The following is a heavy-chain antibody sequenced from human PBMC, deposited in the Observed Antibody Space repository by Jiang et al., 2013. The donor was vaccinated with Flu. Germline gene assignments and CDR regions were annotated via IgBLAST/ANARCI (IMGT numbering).Heavy chain of an antibody. CDR3: ARESLVVVVVAAHYFDY. V-gene: IGHV3-30*04. J-gene: IGHJ4*02. Sequence: VQLVESGGGVVQPGRSLRLSCAASGFTFSSYAMHWVRQAPGKGLEWVAVISYDGSNKYYADSVKGRFTISRDNSKNTLYLQMNSLRAEDTAVYYCARESLVVVVVAAHYFDYWGQGTLVTVSS. CDR1: GFTFSSYA. CDR2: ISYDGSNK. D-gene: IGHD2-15*01.